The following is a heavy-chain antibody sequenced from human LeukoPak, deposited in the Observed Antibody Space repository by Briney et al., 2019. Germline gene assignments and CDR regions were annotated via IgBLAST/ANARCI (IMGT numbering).Heavy chain of an antibody. V-gene: IGHV4-59*08. CDR1: GRSISSYY. CDR2: IYYSGST. Sequence: SETLSLTCTVSGRSISSYYWSWLRHPPGKGVEVSGYIYYSGSTTYNTPLKSQVTISVDTSKNQFSLKPSSVTAADTAVYYCARSPFRQQVEPFDYWGQGALVTVSS. J-gene: IGHJ4*02. D-gene: IGHD6-13*01. CDR3: ARSPFRQQVEPFDY.